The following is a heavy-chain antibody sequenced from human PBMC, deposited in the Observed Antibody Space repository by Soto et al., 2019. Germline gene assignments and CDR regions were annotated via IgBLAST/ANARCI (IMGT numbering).Heavy chain of an antibody. D-gene: IGHD2-2*01. Sequence: GGSLRLSCAASGFTFSSYAMSWVRQAPGKGLEWVSVITDSGASTFYADSVKGRFTISRDNSKNTLYLQMNSLRAEDTAIFYCAKVGSYCTSTSCPANFDYWGQGTLVTVSS. CDR3: AKVGSYCTSTSCPANFDY. J-gene: IGHJ4*02. CDR1: GFTFSSYA. V-gene: IGHV3-23*01. CDR2: ITDSGAST.